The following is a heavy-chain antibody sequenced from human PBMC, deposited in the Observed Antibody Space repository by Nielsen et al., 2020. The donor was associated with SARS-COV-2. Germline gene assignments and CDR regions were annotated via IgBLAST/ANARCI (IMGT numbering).Heavy chain of an antibody. CDR2: ISAYNGNT. CDR1: GYTFTSYG. D-gene: IGHD6-13*01. Sequence: ASEKVSCKASGYTFTSYGISWVRQAPGQGLEWMGWISAYNGNTNYAQKLQGRVTMTTDTSTSTAYMELRSLRSDDTAVYYCARDSAHIAAAGNYYGMDVWGQGTTVTVSS. V-gene: IGHV1-18*01. J-gene: IGHJ6*02. CDR3: ARDSAHIAAAGNYYGMDV.